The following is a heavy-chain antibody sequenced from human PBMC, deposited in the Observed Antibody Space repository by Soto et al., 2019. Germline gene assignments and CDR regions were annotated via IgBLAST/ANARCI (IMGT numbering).Heavy chain of an antibody. J-gene: IGHJ5*02. CDR2: ITPIIGIT. D-gene: IGHD3-16*01. Sequence: QLVQSGAEVRKPGSSVKVSCKASGGTFSDYTISWVRQAPGQGLEWMGRITPIIGITNYAQKFRSRVTITADKSTSTVYMELSSLRPEDTAVYFCARGGTLFDPWGQGTLVTVSS. CDR3: ARGGTLFDP. V-gene: IGHV1-69*02. CDR1: GGTFSDYT.